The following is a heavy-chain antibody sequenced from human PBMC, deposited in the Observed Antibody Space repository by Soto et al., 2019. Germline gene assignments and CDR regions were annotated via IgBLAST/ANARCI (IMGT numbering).Heavy chain of an antibody. CDR3: ARDYYCDYFFDY. D-gene: IGHD4-17*01. CDR2: IYYSGST. J-gene: IGHJ4*02. V-gene: IGHV4-61*01. CDR1: GGSISSSSYY. Sequence: SDTLFLTCTVSGGSISSSSYYWGWIRQPPGKGLEWIGYIYYSGSTNYNPSLKSRVTISVDTSKNQFSLKLSSVTAADTAVYYCARDYYCDYFFDYWGQGTLVTVSS.